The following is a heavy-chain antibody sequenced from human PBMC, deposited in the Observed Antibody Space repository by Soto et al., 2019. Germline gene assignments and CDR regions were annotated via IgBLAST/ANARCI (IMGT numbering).Heavy chain of an antibody. J-gene: IGHJ4*02. CDR3: AHSPYSRSSYYSDY. CDR1: GFSLSTSGVG. D-gene: IGHD6-6*01. Sequence: QITLKESGPTLLKPTQTLTLTCTFSGFSLSTSGVGVGWIRQPPGRALEWLALIYWDDDKRDSPALKRRLTITKDTSKNQVVLTMTNMDPVDTATYYCAHSPYSRSSYYSDYWGQGTLVTVSS. CDR2: IYWDDDK. V-gene: IGHV2-5*02.